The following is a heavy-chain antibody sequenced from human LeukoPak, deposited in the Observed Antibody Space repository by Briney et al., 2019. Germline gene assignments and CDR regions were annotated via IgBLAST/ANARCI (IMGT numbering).Heavy chain of an antibody. V-gene: IGHV3-11*01. Sequence: KAGGSLRLSCAASGFTFSDYYMSWIRQAPGKGLEWVSYISSSGSTIYYADSVKGRFIISRDNSKSTLYLQMNSLRADDTAVYYCAEIGSGNKFDYWGQGTLVTVSS. CDR1: GFTFSDYY. J-gene: IGHJ4*02. CDR2: ISSSGSTI. D-gene: IGHD3-3*01. CDR3: AEIGSGNKFDY.